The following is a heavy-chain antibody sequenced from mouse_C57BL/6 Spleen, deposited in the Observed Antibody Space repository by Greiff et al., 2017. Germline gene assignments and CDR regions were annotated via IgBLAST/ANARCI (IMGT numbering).Heavy chain of an antibody. CDR2: FDPEDGET. CDR1: GFNIKDSY. J-gene: IGHJ4*01. Sequence: EVQLQESGAELVKPGASVKLSCTASGFNIKDSYMHWVKQRTEQGLEWIGRFDPEDGETKYAPKFQGKATIPAATSSNQAYLQLSSLTSEDTAVYYCALPPDAMDYWGQGTSVTVSS. CDR3: ALPPDAMDY. V-gene: IGHV14-2*01. D-gene: IGHD2-10*01.